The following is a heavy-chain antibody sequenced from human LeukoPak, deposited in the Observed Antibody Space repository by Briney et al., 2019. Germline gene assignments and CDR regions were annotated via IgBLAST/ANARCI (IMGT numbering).Heavy chain of an antibody. CDR3: AKELTLLDYGRGYYYYGLDV. Sequence: GGSLRLSCAASEFDFSSHAMTWVRQAPGKGLEWVSAISISGSKTYYADSVKGRFTISRDNSRNTLYLQMNSLSADDTAVYHCAKELTLLDYGRGYYYYGLDVWGQGTTLTVSS. D-gene: IGHD4-17*01. CDR1: EFDFSSHA. V-gene: IGHV3-23*01. CDR2: ISISGSKT. J-gene: IGHJ6*02.